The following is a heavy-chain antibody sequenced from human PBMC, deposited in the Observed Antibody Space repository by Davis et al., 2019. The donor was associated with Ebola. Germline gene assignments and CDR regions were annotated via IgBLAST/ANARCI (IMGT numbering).Heavy chain of an antibody. V-gene: IGHV1-69*13. Sequence: SVKVSCKASGGTFSSYAISWVRQPPGQGLEWMGGIIPIFGTASYAQKFQGRVTITADEFTRTAYMELNGLRSEDTAVYYCAHLGPQRYCSGGGCHGYLDYWGQGTLVTVSS. CDR2: IIPIFGTA. CDR3: AHLGPQRYCSGGGCHGYLDY. J-gene: IGHJ4*02. CDR1: GGTFSSYA. D-gene: IGHD2-15*01.